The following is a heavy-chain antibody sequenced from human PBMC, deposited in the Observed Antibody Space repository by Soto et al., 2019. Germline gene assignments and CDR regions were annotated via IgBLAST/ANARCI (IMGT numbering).Heavy chain of an antibody. CDR3: TRISLVGATGGRYVDY. J-gene: IGHJ4*02. D-gene: IGHD1-26*01. CDR2: IKNKANSYTT. V-gene: IGHV3-72*01. Sequence: VQLVESGGGLVQPGGSLRLSCAASGFIFSDHYMDWVRQAPGKGLEWVGRIKNKANSYTTEYAASVKGRFTISRDDSQNSLYRQMNSLKTEDTAVYYCTRISLVGATGGRYVDYWGQGTLLTVSS. CDR1: GFIFSDHY.